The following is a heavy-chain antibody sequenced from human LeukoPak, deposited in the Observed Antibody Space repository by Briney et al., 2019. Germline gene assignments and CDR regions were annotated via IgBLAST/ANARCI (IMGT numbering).Heavy chain of an antibody. CDR1: GGSISSGSYY. D-gene: IGHD5-12*01. CDR2: IYTSGST. Sequence: SETLSLTCSFFGGSISSGSYYWSWIRQPAGKGLEWIGRIYTSGSTNYNPSLKSRVTISVDTSKNQFSLKLSSVTAADTAVYYCARGDSGYERSFDYWGQGTLVTVSS. V-gene: IGHV4-61*02. J-gene: IGHJ4*02. CDR3: ARGDSGYERSFDY.